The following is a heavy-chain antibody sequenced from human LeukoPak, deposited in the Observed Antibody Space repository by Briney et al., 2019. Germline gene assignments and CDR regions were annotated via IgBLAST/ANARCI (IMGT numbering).Heavy chain of an antibody. CDR1: GGTFSSYA. J-gene: IGHJ3*02. CDR2: IIPIFGTA. V-gene: IGHV1-69*13. Sequence: SVKVSCKASGGTFSSYAISWVRQAPGQGLEWMGGIIPIFGTANYAQKFQGRVTITADESTSTAYMELSSLRSEDTAVYYCARGEATYGDYSGNCAFDIWGQGTMVTVSS. D-gene: IGHD4-17*01. CDR3: ARGEATYGDYSGNCAFDI.